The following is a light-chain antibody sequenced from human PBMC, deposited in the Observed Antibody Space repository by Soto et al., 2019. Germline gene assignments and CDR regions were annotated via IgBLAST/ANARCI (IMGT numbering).Light chain of an antibody. CDR3: QQRSSNWPPVT. CDR2: DAS. J-gene: IGKJ5*01. Sequence: EIVLTQSPATLSLSPGERATLSCRASPSVSSYLAWYQQKPGQAPRLLIYDASNRATGIPARFSGSGSATDFTLTISSLEPEDFAVYYCQQRSSNWPPVTFGQGTRLESK. V-gene: IGKV3-11*01. CDR1: PSVSSY.